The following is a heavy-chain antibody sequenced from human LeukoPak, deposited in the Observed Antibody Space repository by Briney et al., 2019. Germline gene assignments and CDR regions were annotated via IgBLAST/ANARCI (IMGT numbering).Heavy chain of an antibody. CDR1: GGSISSYY. V-gene: IGHV4-59*12. J-gene: IGHJ4*02. D-gene: IGHD3-22*01. Sequence: PSETLSLTCTVSGGSISSYYWSWIRQPPGKGLEWIGYIYYSGSTNYNPSLKSRVTISVDTSKNQFSLKLSSVTAADTAVYYCARGNGPYYDSSPLLYYFDYWGQGTLVTVSS. CDR2: IYYSGST. CDR3: ARGNGPYYDSSPLLYYFDY.